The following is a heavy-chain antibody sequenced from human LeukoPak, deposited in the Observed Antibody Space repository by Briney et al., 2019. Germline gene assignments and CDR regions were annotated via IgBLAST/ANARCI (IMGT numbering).Heavy chain of an antibody. CDR1: GGSFSGYY. Sequence: SETLSLTCAVYGGSFSGYYWSWIRQPPGKGLEWIGEINHSGSTNYNPSLKSRVTISVDTSKNQFSLKLSSVTAADTAVYYCARIKKAAAAIPIFRRPHSHAFDIWGQGTMVTVSS. D-gene: IGHD2-2*02. CDR2: INHSGST. J-gene: IGHJ3*02. CDR3: ARIKKAAAAIPIFRRPHSHAFDI. V-gene: IGHV4-34*01.